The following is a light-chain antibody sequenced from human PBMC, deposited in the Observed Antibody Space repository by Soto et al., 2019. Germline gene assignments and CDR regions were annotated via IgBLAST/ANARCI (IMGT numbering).Light chain of an antibody. V-gene: IGKV3-15*01. J-gene: IGKJ4*01. CDR1: QSVSSN. CDR3: QRYNNWPLT. CDR2: GAS. Sequence: EIVMTQSTATLSVSPGERATLSCRASQSVSSNLAWYQQKPGQAPRLLIYGASTRASGIPASFSGSGSGTEFILTISSLQSEDFAVYYCQRYNNWPLTFVGGTEVEIK.